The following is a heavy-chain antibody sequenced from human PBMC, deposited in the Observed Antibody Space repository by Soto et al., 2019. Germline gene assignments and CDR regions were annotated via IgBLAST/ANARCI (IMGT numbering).Heavy chain of an antibody. CDR3: ARDLQVATDY. CDR2: INAGNGNT. V-gene: IGHV1-3*01. Sequence: ASVKVSCKASGYSFTSYAMHWVRQAPGQRLEWMGWINAGNGNTKYSQKFQGRFTISRDNAKNSLYLQMNSLRAEDTAVYYCARDLQVATDYWGQGTLVTVSS. J-gene: IGHJ4*02. CDR1: GYSFTSYA. D-gene: IGHD5-12*01.